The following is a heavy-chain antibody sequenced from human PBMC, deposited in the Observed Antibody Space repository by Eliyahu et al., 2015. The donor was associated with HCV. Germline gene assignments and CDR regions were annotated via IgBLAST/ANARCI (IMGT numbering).Heavy chain of an antibody. D-gene: IGHD3-22*01. CDR2: IYPGDSET. CDR1: GYSFTSKW. J-gene: IGHJ2*01. CDR3: ARPYTSGNWYFDL. Sequence: EVQLVQSGAEVKKPGESLKISCKGSGYSFTSKWIGWVRQMPGKGREWMAIIYPGDSETKYSPSFQGQVTISVDKSINTAYLQWSSLKASDTAMYYCARPYTSGNWYFDLWGRGTLVTVSP. V-gene: IGHV5-51*01.